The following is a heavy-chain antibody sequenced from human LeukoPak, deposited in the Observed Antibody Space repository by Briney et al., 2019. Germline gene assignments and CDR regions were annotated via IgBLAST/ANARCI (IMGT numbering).Heavy chain of an antibody. CDR1: GFTFTSYY. CDR2: INPSGGST. Sequence: PGGSLRLSCAASGFTFTSYYMHWVRQAPGQGLEWMGIINPSGGSTSYAQKFQGRVTMTRDTSTSTVYMELSSLRSEDTAVYYCARDNRITIFGVVIKQFDYWGQGTLVTVSS. CDR3: ARDNRITIFGVVIKQFDY. V-gene: IGHV1-46*01. J-gene: IGHJ4*02. D-gene: IGHD3-3*01.